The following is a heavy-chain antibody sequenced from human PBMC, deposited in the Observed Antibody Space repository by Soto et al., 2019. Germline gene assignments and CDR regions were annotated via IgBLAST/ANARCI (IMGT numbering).Heavy chain of an antibody. CDR2: IYYSGST. D-gene: IGHD3-9*01. J-gene: IGHJ4*02. Sequence: QVQLQESGPGLVKPSQTLSLTCTVSGGSISSGDYYWSWIRQPPGKGLEWIGYIYYSGSTYYNPSLKSRVTISVDTSKNQFSLKLSSVTAADTAVYYCARARSSRLRYFDWSPEFDYWGQGTLVTVSS. CDR1: GGSISSGDYY. V-gene: IGHV4-30-4*01. CDR3: ARARSSRLRYFDWSPEFDY.